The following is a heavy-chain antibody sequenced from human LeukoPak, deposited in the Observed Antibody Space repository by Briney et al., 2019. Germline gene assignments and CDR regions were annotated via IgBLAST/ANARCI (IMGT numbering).Heavy chain of an antibody. CDR3: AREHDGVGATIDL. Sequence: PGGSLTLSCAASGFTFSRYWMHWVRQPPGKGLVWVSRIKSDGSSTWYAAPKKGRFTISRTNDSHTLPLQINDLRAEYTALYYCAREHDGVGATIDLWGQGKLVTVSS. V-gene: IGHV3-74*01. CDR2: IKSDGSST. CDR1: GFTFSRYW. D-gene: IGHD1-26*01. J-gene: IGHJ5*02.